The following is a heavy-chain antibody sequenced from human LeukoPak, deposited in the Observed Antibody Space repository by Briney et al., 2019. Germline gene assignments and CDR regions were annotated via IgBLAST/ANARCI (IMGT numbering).Heavy chain of an antibody. V-gene: IGHV3-30*02. CDR2: IRYDGSNK. J-gene: IGHJ4*02. CDR3: AKTSSSWYSVGYFDY. Sequence: GGSLRLSCAASGFTFSSYGMHWVRQAPGKGLEWVAFIRYDGSNKYYADSVKGRFTISRDNPKNTLYLQMNSLRAEDTAVYYCAKTSSSWYSVGYFDYWGQGTLVTVSS. CDR1: GFTFSSYG. D-gene: IGHD6-13*01.